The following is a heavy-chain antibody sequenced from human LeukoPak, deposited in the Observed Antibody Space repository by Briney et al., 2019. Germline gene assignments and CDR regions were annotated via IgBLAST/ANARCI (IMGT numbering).Heavy chain of an antibody. V-gene: IGHV1-69*06. CDR2: ITPIFGTA. Sequence: ASVKVSCKASGGTFRSYDIGWVRQAPGQGLEWMGEITPIFGTANYAQKFQGRVTITADKSTGTAYMELSSLRSEDTAVYYCARMDGSGDAFDIWGQGTMVTVSP. D-gene: IGHD3-3*01. J-gene: IGHJ3*02. CDR3: ARMDGSGDAFDI. CDR1: GGTFRSYD.